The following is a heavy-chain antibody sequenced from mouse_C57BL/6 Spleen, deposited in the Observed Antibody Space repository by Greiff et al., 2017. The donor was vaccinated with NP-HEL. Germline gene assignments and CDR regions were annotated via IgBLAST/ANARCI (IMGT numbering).Heavy chain of an antibody. D-gene: IGHD2-5*01. Sequence: EVKLQESGGGLVQPGGSLSLSCAASGFTFTDYYMSWVRQPPGQALEWLGFIRNKANGYTTEYSASVKGRFTISRDNSQSILYIQMNAQRAEDSATYYGARYIVTWYCDVWGTGTTVTVSS. CDR1: GFTFTDYY. V-gene: IGHV7-3*01. CDR2: IRNKANGYTT. CDR3: ARYIVTWYCDV. J-gene: IGHJ1*03.